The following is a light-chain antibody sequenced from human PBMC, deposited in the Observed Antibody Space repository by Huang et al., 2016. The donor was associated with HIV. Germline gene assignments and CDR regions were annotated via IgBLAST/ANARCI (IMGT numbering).Light chain of an antibody. V-gene: IGKV2-28*01. J-gene: IGKJ2*01. CDR3: MEALKTPYT. CDR1: QSLLHTNAYNY. CDR2: LGY. Sequence: DIVMIQSPLSLPVTPGEPASISCRSSQSLLHTNAYNYLDWYLQKPGQSPQLLVYLGYSRTSWGPDRFSGGGSGTRFSLNSSRVEAEDAGIYYCMEALKTPYTFGQGTKLEIK.